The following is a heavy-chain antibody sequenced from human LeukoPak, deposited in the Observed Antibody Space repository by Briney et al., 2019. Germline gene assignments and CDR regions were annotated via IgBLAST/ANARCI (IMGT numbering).Heavy chain of an antibody. CDR2: IYYTGST. Sequence: SETLSLTCTVSGGSSSSYYWSWIRQPPGKGLEWIGYIYYTGSTDYNPSLKSRVAISVDTSKNQFSLKLSSVTAADTAVYYCARGSKAAPGTFDYWGQGTLVTVSS. CDR3: ARGSKAAPGTFDY. J-gene: IGHJ4*02. V-gene: IGHV4-59*01. CDR1: GGSSSSYY. D-gene: IGHD6-13*01.